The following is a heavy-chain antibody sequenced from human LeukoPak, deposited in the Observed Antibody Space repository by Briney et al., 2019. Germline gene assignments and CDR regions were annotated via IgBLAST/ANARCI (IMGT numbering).Heavy chain of an antibody. Sequence: GGPLRLSCAACGFTFSNAWKRWVRQAPGKGVEWVCRIKSKTDGGTTDYAAPVKGRFTISRDDSKNTLYLQMNSLKTEDTAVYYCTTLAYCGGDCYIDYWGQGTQVTVSS. J-gene: IGHJ4*02. D-gene: IGHD2-21*02. CDR3: TTLAYCGGDCYIDY. CDR2: IKSKTDGGTT. V-gene: IGHV3-15*01. CDR1: GFTFSNAW.